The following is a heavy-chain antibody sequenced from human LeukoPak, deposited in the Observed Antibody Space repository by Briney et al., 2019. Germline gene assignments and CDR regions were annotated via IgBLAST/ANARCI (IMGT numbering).Heavy chain of an antibody. CDR1: GGTFSSYA. V-gene: IGHV1-69*06. CDR3: ARDSIVGATSWFDP. CDR2: VIPIFGTA. D-gene: IGHD1-26*01. J-gene: IGHJ5*02. Sequence: ASVKVSCKASGGTFSSYAISWVRQVPGQGLEWMGGVIPIFGTANYAQKFQGRVTITADKSTSTAYMELSSLRSEDTAVYYCARDSIVGATSWFDPWGQGTLVTVSS.